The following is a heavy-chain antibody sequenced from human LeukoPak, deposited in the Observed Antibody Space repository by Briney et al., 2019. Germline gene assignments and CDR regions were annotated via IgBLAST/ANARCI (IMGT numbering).Heavy chain of an antibody. Sequence: GGSLRLSCAASGFTFSNFWMHGVRQAPGKGLVWVSRISNDGTTTTYADSVKGRFTISRDNAKNTLYLQMNSLRGEDTAVYYCARGRKVGALLLDAFDIWGQGTMVTVSS. CDR3: ARGRKVGALLLDAFDI. D-gene: IGHD1-26*01. J-gene: IGHJ3*02. CDR1: GFTFSNFW. V-gene: IGHV3-74*01. CDR2: ISNDGTTT.